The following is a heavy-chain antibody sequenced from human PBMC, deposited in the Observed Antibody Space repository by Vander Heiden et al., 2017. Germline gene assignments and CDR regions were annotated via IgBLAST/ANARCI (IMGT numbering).Heavy chain of an antibody. Sequence: QLQLQESGTGLVKPSETLSLTCTVSGGSISSSTFYWVWIRQPPGKGLEWIGSIYYSGNTYYNPSLKSRVTMSVDTPKNHFSLKLTSVTAADTAVYYCARRPVLGATKYYFDYWGQGTLVTVSS. CDR2: IYYSGNT. D-gene: IGHD1-26*01. V-gene: IGHV4-39*02. CDR3: ARRPVLGATKYYFDY. CDR1: GGSISSSTFY. J-gene: IGHJ4*02.